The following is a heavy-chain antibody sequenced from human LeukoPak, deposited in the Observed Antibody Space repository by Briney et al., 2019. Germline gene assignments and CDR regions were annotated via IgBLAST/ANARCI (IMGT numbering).Heavy chain of an antibody. CDR3: ARETSLAGFASGLGFNY. V-gene: IGHV4-59*01. J-gene: IGHJ4*02. Sequence: PSETLSLTCTVSGGSISPYYWSWIRQPPGKGLEWIGYIYHRGSTNYNPSLKSRVTISIDTSKNQFSLKLTSVTAADTATYYCARETSLAGFASGLGFNYWGQGILVTVSS. D-gene: IGHD6-19*01. CDR1: GGSISPYY. CDR2: IYHRGST.